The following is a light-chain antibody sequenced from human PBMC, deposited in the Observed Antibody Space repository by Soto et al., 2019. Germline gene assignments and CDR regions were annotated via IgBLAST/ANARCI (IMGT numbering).Light chain of an antibody. Sequence: EIVMTQSPATLSVSPGERVTLSCRARQSVGSNLAWYQQTPGQDPRILIYGASTRATGIPARFSGSGSGTEFNLTISRLQSEDFAVYYCQQYNNWTGTFGQGTKVDIK. CDR1: QSVGSN. CDR2: GAS. V-gene: IGKV3-15*01. CDR3: QQYNNWTGT. J-gene: IGKJ1*01.